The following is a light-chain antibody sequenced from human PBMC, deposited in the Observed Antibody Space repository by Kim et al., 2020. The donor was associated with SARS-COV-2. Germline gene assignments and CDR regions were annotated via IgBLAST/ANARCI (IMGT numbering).Light chain of an antibody. CDR1: SLRSYY. J-gene: IGLJ2*01. CDR2: GKN. V-gene: IGLV3-19*01. CDR3: NSRDSSGNHSVV. Sequence: LGQTVRITCQGDSLRSYYASWYQQKPGQAPVLVIYGKNNRPSGIPDRFSGSSSGNTASLTITGAQAEDEADYYCNSRDSSGNHSVVFGGGTQLTVL.